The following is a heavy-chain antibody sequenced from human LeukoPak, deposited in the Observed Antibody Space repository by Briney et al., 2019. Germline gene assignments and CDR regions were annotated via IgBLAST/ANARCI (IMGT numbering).Heavy chain of an antibody. D-gene: IGHD6-19*01. J-gene: IGHJ4*02. CDR2: IYYSGYT. Sequence: PSETLSLTCTVSGGSISSGGYYWSWIRQHPGKGLEWIGYIYYSGYTYYNPSLESRVSISVDTSKNQFSLRLSSVTAADTAVYYCARGLGGSSGCFGYWGQGTLVTVSS. CDR3: ARGLGGSSGCFGY. CDR1: GGSISSGGYY. V-gene: IGHV4-31*03.